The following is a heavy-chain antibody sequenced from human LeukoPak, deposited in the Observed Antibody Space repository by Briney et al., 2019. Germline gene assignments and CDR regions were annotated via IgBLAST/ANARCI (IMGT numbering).Heavy chain of an antibody. CDR1: GGSFSGYY. CDR3: ARGLGSNFVSY. D-gene: IGHD4-11*01. V-gene: IGHV4-34*01. CDR2: INHSGST. J-gene: IGHJ4*02. Sequence: SETLSLTCAVYGGSFSGYYWSWIRQPPGKGLEWIGEINHSGSTNYNPSLKSRVTISVDTSKNQFSLKLSSVTAADTAVYCCARGLGSNFVSYWGEGSLATVSS.